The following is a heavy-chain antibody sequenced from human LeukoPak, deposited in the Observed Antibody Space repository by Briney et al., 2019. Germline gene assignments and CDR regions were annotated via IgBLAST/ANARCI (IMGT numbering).Heavy chain of an antibody. D-gene: IGHD6-19*01. J-gene: IGHJ4*02. Sequence: SETLSLTCTVSGGSISSSSYYWGWIRQPPGKGLEWIVSIYYSGSTYYNPSLKSRVTISVNTSKNKFSLKLSAVAAADTAVYYCARPRISYSSGWYRGDKDLPDDYWGQGTLVTVSS. V-gene: IGHV4-39*01. CDR2: IYYSGST. CDR3: ARPRISYSSGWYRGDKDLPDDY. CDR1: GGSISSSSYY.